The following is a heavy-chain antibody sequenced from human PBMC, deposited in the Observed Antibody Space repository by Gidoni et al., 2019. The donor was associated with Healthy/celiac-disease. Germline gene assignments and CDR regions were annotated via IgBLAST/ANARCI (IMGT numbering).Heavy chain of an antibody. Sequence: EVQLFASGGGLVQPGGSLRLSCAASGFTFRSYAMSWVRQAPGKGLEWVSAISGSGGSTYDADNSKNTLYLQRNSLRAEDTAVDYCAKGMYSSSPGSSPGDYWGQRTLVTVSS. J-gene: IGHJ4*02. V-gene: IGHV3-23*01. D-gene: IGHD6-6*01. CDR2: ISGSGGST. CDR3: AKGMYSSSPGSSPGDY. CDR1: GFTFRSYA.